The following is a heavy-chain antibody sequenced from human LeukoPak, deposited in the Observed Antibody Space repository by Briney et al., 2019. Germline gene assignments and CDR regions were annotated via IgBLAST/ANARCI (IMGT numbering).Heavy chain of an antibody. D-gene: IGHD2-2*01. CDR3: AGELVPAAMREYYYYYGMDV. V-gene: IGHV3-7*01. CDR2: IKQDGSEK. Sequence: GGSLRLSCVVSGFTFSDYSMHWVRQAPGKGLEWVANIKQDGSEKYYVDSVKGRFTISRDNAKNSLYLQMNSLRAEDTAVYYCAGELVPAAMREYYYYYGMDVWGQGTTVTVSS. J-gene: IGHJ6*02. CDR1: GFTFSDYS.